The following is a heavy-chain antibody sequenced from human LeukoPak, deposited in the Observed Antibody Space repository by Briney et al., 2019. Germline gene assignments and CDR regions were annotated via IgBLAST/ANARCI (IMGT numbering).Heavy chain of an antibody. J-gene: IGHJ4*02. V-gene: IGHV3-23*01. D-gene: IGHD1-1*01. CDR1: GFTFSTYV. CDR2: LGGGGSGT. CDR3: AKGSCNSRPYYFDY. Sequence: GGSLRLSCATSGFTFSTYVMGWVRQAPGKGLEWVTALGGGGSGTFYADSVEGRFIISRDNSKSTLYLQMSGLRAEDTAVYFCAKGSCNSRPYYFDYWGQGTLVTVSS.